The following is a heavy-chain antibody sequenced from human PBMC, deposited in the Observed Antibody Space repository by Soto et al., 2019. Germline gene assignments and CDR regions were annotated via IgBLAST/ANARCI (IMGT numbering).Heavy chain of an antibody. CDR1: GGSISITDHY. Sequence: SETLSLTCTVSGGSISITDHYWGCIRQPPGKGLEWLGSIYYAGSTFHNPSLKRRATISVDTSRNQFSLRLSSVTASDTAVYYCARLVFHCLRGSCDDYNFYGLDVWGQGTTVTVSS. V-gene: IGHV4-39*01. CDR2: IYYAGST. CDR3: ARLVFHCLRGSCDDYNFYGLDV. D-gene: IGHD2-15*01. J-gene: IGHJ6*02.